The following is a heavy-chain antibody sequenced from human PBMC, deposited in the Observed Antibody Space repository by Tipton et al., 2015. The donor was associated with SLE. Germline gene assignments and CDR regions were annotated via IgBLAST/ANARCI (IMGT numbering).Heavy chain of an antibody. Sequence: SLRLSCAASGFTFSTYTMHWVRQAPGKGLEWVAVISYDGNNKYYADSVKGRFTISRDNSKNTLYLQMNSLRVEDTAVYHCARDLPIYPFDYWGQGTLVTVSS. D-gene: IGHD5/OR15-5a*01. CDR3: ARDLPIYPFDY. V-gene: IGHV3-30*04. J-gene: IGHJ4*02. CDR1: GFTFSTYT. CDR2: ISYDGNNK.